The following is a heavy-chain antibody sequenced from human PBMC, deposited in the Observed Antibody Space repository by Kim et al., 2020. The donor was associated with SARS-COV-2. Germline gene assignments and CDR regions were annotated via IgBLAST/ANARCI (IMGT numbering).Heavy chain of an antibody. J-gene: IGHJ4*02. D-gene: IGHD6-19*01. V-gene: IGHV1-3*01. Sequence: ASVKVSCKASGYTFTSYAMHWVRQAPGQRLEWMGWINAGNGNTKYSQKFQGRVTITRDTSASTAYMGLGSRRSEDTAVYYCAGDQGARSGWATKGGDYWGQGAMVTVSS. CDR1: GYTFTSYA. CDR2: INAGNGNT. CDR3: AGDQGARSGWATKGGDY.